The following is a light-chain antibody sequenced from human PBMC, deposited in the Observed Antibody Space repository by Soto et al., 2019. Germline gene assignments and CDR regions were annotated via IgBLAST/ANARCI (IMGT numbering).Light chain of an antibody. J-gene: IGKJ4*01. CDR1: QSISSW. CDR3: QQYGSFSPIT. CDR2: EAS. Sequence: IQLTKSPSTLSSSLGDRVTLTWRASQSISSWLAWYQQKPGKAPKLLLCEASILQSGVPSRFSGSGSGTELTLSISRLQTDDVATYYCQQYGSFSPITFGGGTKVEI. V-gene: IGKV1-5*01.